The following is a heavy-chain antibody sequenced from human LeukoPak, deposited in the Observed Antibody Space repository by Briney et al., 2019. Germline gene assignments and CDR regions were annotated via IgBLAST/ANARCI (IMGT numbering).Heavy chain of an antibody. CDR3: ARVTFSSSWYYFDY. Sequence: GGSLRLSCAASGFTVSSNYMSWVRQGPGKALEWVSVIYRGGSTYYADSVKGRFTISRDNSKNTLYLQMNSLRTEDTAVYYCARVTFSSSWYYFDYWGQGTLVTVSS. V-gene: IGHV3-66*01. J-gene: IGHJ4*02. CDR1: GFTVSSNY. CDR2: IYRGGST. D-gene: IGHD6-13*01.